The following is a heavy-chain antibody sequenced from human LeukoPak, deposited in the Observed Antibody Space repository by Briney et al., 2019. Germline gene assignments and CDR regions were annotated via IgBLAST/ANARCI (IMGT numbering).Heavy chain of an antibody. J-gene: IGHJ4*02. V-gene: IGHV4-34*01. CDR1: GGSFSGYY. Sequence: SETLSLTCAVYGGSFSGYYWSWIRQPPGKGLEWIGEINHSGSTNYNPSLKSRVTISVDTSKNQFSLKLSSVTAADTAVYYCARGSRFFYGGKTLDYWGQGTLVTVSS. CDR2: INHSGST. D-gene: IGHD4-23*01. CDR3: ARGSRFFYGGKTLDY.